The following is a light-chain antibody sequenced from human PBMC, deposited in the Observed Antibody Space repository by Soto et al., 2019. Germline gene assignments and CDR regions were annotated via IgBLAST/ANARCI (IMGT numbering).Light chain of an antibody. Sequence: QSALTQPASVSGSPGQSIAISCTGTSSDVGIYNYVSWYQQHPGKVPKLIIYEVTNRPSGVSHRFSGSKSGNTASLIISGLQAEDEADYYCTSYTTRSTRVFGTGTKLTVL. V-gene: IGLV2-14*01. CDR2: EVT. CDR3: TSYTTRSTRV. J-gene: IGLJ1*01. CDR1: SSDVGIYNY.